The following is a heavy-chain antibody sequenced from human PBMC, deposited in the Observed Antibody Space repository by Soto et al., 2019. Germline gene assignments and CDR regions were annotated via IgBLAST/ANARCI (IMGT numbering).Heavy chain of an antibody. CDR1: GFTFSSYA. V-gene: IGHV3-30-3*01. Sequence: QVQLVESGGGVVQPGRSLRLSCAASGFTFSSYAMHWVRQAPGKGLEWVAVISYDGSNKYYADSVKGRFTISRDNSKNTLYLLMNSLRAEDTAVYYCARDKSPYSSGWHNRHFDYWGQGTLVTVSS. CDR3: ARDKSPYSSGWHNRHFDY. J-gene: IGHJ4*02. D-gene: IGHD6-19*01. CDR2: ISYDGSNK.